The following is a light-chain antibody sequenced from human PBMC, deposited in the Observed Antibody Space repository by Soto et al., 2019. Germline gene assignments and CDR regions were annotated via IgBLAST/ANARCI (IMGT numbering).Light chain of an antibody. CDR1: QGIGDT. V-gene: IGKV3D-11*01. CDR3: QQRSNYYRVT. Sequence: EVVMRQSPATLSVSPGEGATLSCRASQGIGDTLAWYQHKPGQAPRLLIYGVSNRATGIPARLSGSGSGTDFTLTISSLEPEDFAVYYCQQRSNYYRVTFGPGTKVDIK. CDR2: GVS. J-gene: IGKJ3*01.